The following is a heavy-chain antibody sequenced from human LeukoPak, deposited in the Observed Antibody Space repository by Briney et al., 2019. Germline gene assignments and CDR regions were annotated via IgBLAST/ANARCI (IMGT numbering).Heavy chain of an antibody. J-gene: IGHJ5*02. D-gene: IGHD3-10*01. CDR3: ARASRGDVGGVDS. CDR2: IYYSGNT. V-gene: IGHV4-59*01. CDR1: GGSISNYY. Sequence: SETLSLTCTVSGGSISNYYWNWIRQPPGKGLEWIGYIYYSGNTNYNPSLKSRVTMSIDTSKNQFSLKLGSVTAADTAVYYCARASRGDVGGVDSWGQGTLVTVSS.